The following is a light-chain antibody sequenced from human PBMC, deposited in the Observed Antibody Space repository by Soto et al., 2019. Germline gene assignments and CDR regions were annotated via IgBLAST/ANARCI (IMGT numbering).Light chain of an antibody. CDR2: NAS. V-gene: IGKV1-5*03. CDR1: QSLDIW. Sequence: DIHMTPSPSTLSASLLYIVTITFRSSQSLDIWLALYQQTPGKAPNLLIYNASTLQSGFPSRFSFIGSVTEIPLTISSLQQDDVGTYYCQKFNNHSWKFGQGTKVDIK. J-gene: IGKJ1*01. CDR3: QKFNNHSWK.